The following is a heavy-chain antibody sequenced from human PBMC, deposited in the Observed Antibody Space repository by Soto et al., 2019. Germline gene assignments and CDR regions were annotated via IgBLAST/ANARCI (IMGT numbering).Heavy chain of an antibody. V-gene: IGHV1-3*01. CDR1: GYTFTSYA. D-gene: IGHD2-15*01. J-gene: IGHJ4*02. CDR3: ARDLGGWPDY. Sequence: QVQLVQSGAEVKKPGASVKVSCKASGYTFTSYAMHWVRQAPGQRLEWMGWINAGNGNTKYSQKFQGRVTITRDTAASTAHMELSSPRSEDTAVYYCARDLGGWPDYWGQGTLVTVSS. CDR2: INAGNGNT.